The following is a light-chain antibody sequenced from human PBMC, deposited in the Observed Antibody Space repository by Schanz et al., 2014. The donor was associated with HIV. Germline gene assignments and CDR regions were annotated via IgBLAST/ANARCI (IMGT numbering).Light chain of an antibody. J-gene: IGKJ1*01. Sequence: DIQMTQSPSSVSASVGDRVTITCRASQDISNWLAWYQQKPGKAPSLLISAASTLQSGVPSRFSGSGSGTDFTLTISSLQADDFATYYCHQSFNTPWTFGQGTRVEI. CDR1: QDISNW. CDR2: AAS. CDR3: HQSFNTPWT. V-gene: IGKV1-12*01.